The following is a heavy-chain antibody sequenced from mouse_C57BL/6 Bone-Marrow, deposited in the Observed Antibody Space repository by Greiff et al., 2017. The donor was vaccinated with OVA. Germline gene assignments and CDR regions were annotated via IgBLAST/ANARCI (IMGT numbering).Heavy chain of an antibody. CDR3: ARGRTEYFDV. J-gene: IGHJ1*03. CDR2: SRNKANDYTT. CDR1: GFTFSDFY. V-gene: IGHV7-1*01. Sequence: EVKLMESGGGLVQSGRSLRLSCATSGFTFSDFYMEWVRQAPGKGLEWIAASRNKANDYTTEYSASVKGRFIVSRDTSQSILYLQMNALRAEDTAIYYCARGRTEYFDVWGTGTTVTVSS. D-gene: IGHD4-1*01.